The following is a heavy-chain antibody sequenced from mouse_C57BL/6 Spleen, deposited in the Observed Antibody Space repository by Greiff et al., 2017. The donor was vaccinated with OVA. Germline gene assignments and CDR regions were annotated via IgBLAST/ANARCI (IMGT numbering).Heavy chain of an antibody. Sequence: QVQLQQPGAELVKPGASVKLSCKASGYTFTSYWMQWVKQRPGQGLEWIGEIDPSDSYTNYNQKFKGKATLTVDTSSSTAYMQLSSLTSEDSAVYYCARYPYYYGSSPSWFAYWGQGTLVTVSA. CDR2: IDPSDSYT. CDR3: ARYPYYYGSSPSWFAY. CDR1: GYTFTSYW. V-gene: IGHV1-50*01. J-gene: IGHJ3*01. D-gene: IGHD1-1*01.